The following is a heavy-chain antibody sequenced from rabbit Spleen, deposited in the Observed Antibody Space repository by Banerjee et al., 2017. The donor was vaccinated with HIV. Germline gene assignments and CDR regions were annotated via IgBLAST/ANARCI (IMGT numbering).Heavy chain of an antibody. V-gene: IGHV1S40*01. D-gene: IGHD4-1*01. J-gene: IGHJ4*01. CDR3: ARDEYNGGWGIFNL. CDR2: IYGGSGST. Sequence: QSLEESGGDLVKPGASLTLTCTASGFTLSSSYYMCWVRQAPGKGLEWIACIYGGSGSTDYANWAKGRFTISKTSSTTVTLQMTSLTVADTATYFCARDEYNGGWGIFNLWGPGTLVTVS. CDR1: GFTLSSSYY.